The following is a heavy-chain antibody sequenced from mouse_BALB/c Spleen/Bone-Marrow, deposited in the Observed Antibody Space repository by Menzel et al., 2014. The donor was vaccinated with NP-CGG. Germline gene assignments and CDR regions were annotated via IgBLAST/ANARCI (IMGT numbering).Heavy chain of an antibody. Sequence: EVKLMESGGGLVQPGGSLKLSCAASGFDFSRYWMSWVRQAPGKGLQWIGEINPDSRTINYAPSLKDKFIISRDNAKNTLYLQIRKVRAEDTALYYCQRLVYYGWFFYCGQKTLVTVSA. J-gene: IGHJ3*01. D-gene: IGHD1-1*01. CDR1: GFDFSRYW. CDR3: QRLVYYGWFFY. CDR2: INPDSRTI. V-gene: IGHV4-1*02.